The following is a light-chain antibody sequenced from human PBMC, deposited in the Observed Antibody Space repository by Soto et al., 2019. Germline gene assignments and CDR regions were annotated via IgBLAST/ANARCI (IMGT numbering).Light chain of an antibody. V-gene: IGLV1-40*01. CDR1: SSNIGPTYD. CDR3: QSYDSSLSGYV. Sequence: QSVLTQPPSVSRAPGQRVTISCTGSSSNIGPTYDVHWYQQLPGTAPKLLIYANTNRPSGVPDRFSGSKSGTSASLAITGLQAEDEADYFCQSYDSSLSGYVFGTGTKLTVL. CDR2: ANT. J-gene: IGLJ1*01.